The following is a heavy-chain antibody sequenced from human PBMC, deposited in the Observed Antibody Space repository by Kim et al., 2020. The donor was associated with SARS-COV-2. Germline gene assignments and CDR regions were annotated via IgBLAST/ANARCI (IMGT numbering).Heavy chain of an antibody. CDR3: ARDWAVGWGEQYYYYMDV. CDR1: GYTFTSYY. D-gene: IGHD3-16*01. J-gene: IGHJ6*03. Sequence: ASVKVSCKASGYTFTSYYMHWVRQAPGQGLEWMGIINPSGGSTSYAQKFQGRVTMTRDTSTSTVYMELSSLRSEDTAVYYCARDWAVGWGEQYYYYMDVWGKGTTVTVSS. V-gene: IGHV1-46*01. CDR2: INPSGGST.